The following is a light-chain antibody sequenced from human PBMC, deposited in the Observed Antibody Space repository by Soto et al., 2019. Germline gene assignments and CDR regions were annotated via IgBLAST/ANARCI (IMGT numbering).Light chain of an antibody. CDR1: QSVSSSY. J-gene: IGKJ4*01. Sequence: MVLTQSSGTLSLSPGERATLSCRASQSVSSSYLAWYQQKPGQAPRLLIYGASSRATGIPDRFSGSGSGTDFTLTISRLEPEDFAVYYCQQYGSSPLTFGGGT. V-gene: IGKV3-20*01. CDR3: QQYGSSPLT. CDR2: GAS.